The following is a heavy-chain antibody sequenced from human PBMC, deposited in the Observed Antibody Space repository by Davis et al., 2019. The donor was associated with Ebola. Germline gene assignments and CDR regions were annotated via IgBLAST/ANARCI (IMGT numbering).Heavy chain of an antibody. CDR1: YW. J-gene: IGHJ5*02. D-gene: IGHD6-19*01. CDR2: IYPGDSDT. V-gene: IGHV5-51*01. CDR3: ARQRRAVVNWFDP. Sequence: YWSWIRQHPGKGLEWMGIIYPGDSDTRYSPSFQGQVTTSADKSISTAYLQWSSLKASDTAMYYCARQRRAVVNWFDPWGQGTLVTVSS.